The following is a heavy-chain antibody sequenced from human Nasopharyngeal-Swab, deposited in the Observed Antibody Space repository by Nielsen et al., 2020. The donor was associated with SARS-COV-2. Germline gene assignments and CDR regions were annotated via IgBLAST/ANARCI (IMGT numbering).Heavy chain of an antibody. CDR3: ARELYCAGNCPPDY. V-gene: IGHV3-21*01. CDR1: GFTFSTYT. CDR2: ISGSSSYI. D-gene: IGHD2-21*02. J-gene: IGHJ4*02. Sequence: GESLKISCAASGFTFSTYTMNWVRQAPGKGLEWVSSISGSSSYIWYADSVKGRFTISRDNAKNSLYLQMNSLRAEDTAIYFCARELYCAGNCPPDYWGQGTPVTVSS.